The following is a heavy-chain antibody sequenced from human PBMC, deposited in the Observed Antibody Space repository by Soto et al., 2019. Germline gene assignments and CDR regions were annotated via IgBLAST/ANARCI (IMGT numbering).Heavy chain of an antibody. J-gene: IGHJ4*02. CDR2: TSNSGRA. Sequence: SETLSLTCTVSGGSVNSGTDYWSWIRQPPGKGLEWIGYTSNSGRAKYNPSLKSRVTITTDTSTNHFSLKLTSVTAADTAVYYCARVRWLSEYDILPGYYIFDQWGRATLVTVSS. D-gene: IGHD3-9*01. CDR3: ARVRWLSEYDILPGYYIFDQ. V-gene: IGHV4-61*03. CDR1: GGSVNSGTDY.